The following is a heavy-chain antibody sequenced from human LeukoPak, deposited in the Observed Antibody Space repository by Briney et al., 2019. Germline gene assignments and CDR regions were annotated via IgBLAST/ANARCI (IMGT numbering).Heavy chain of an antibody. J-gene: IGHJ4*02. CDR1: GFTFDDYA. V-gene: IGHV3-9*01. Sequence: GGSLRLSCAASGFTFDDYAMRWVRQAPGKGLEWVSGISWKSGSIGYADSVKGLFTISRDNAKNSLYLQMNSVRAEDTALYYCAKDIGPNYYGSGSYKGYYFDYWGQGTLVTVSS. D-gene: IGHD3-10*01. CDR2: ISWKSGSI. CDR3: AKDIGPNYYGSGSYKGYYFDY.